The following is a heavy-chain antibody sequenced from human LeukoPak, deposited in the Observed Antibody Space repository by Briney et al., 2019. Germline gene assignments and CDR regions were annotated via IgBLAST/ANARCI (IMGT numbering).Heavy chain of an antibody. J-gene: IGHJ4*02. CDR2: IYYSGST. CDR1: GGSISSYY. CDR3: ARVIGYCSSTSCFGYFDY. D-gene: IGHD2-2*01. V-gene: IGHV4-59*08. Sequence: SETLSLTCTVSGGSISSYYWSWIRQPPGKGLEWVGYIYYSGSTNYNPSLKSRVTTSVDTSKNQLSLKLSSVTAADTAVYYCARVIGYCSSTSCFGYFDYWGQGTLVTVSS.